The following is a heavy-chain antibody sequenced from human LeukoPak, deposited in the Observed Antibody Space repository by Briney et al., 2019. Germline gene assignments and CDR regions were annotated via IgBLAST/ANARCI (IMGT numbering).Heavy chain of an antibody. CDR3: ARAQPRLLWFGESPIDY. Sequence: VASVKVSCKASGYTFTSYGISWVRQAPGQGLEWMGWISAYNGNTNYAQKLQGGVTMTTDTSTSTAYMELRSLRSDDTAVYYCARAQPRLLWFGESPIDYWGQGTLVTVSS. CDR2: ISAYNGNT. CDR1: GYTFTSYG. V-gene: IGHV1-18*01. D-gene: IGHD3-10*01. J-gene: IGHJ4*02.